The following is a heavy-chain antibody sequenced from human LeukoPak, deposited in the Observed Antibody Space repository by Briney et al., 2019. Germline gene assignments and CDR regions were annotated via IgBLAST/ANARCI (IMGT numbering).Heavy chain of an antibody. Sequence: SVKVSCKASGGTFSSYAISWVRQAPGQGLEWMGRIIPILGIANYAQKFQGRVTITADKSTSTAYMELSSLRSEDTAVYYCAREDVIAAAGVPDYRGQGTLVTVSS. V-gene: IGHV1-69*04. CDR1: GGTFSSYA. CDR2: IIPILGIA. D-gene: IGHD6-13*01. CDR3: AREDVIAAAGVPDY. J-gene: IGHJ4*02.